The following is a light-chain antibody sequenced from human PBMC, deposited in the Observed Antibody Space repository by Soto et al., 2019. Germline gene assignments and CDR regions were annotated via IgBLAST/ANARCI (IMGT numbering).Light chain of an antibody. V-gene: IGKV1-12*02. CDR1: QIIGSW. CDR2: AAS. CDR3: QQANSFPFT. Sequence: DIQMTQSPSSVSASIGDRVTITCRASQIIGSWLAWYQQKPGKAPTLLIYAASSLQRGVPSRFSGSASGTDFTLTITSLQAEDSATYYCQQANSFPFTFGPGTKVDIK. J-gene: IGKJ3*01.